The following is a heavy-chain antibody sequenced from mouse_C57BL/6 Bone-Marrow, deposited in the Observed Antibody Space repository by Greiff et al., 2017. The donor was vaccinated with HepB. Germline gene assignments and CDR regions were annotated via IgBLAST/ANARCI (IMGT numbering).Heavy chain of an antibody. D-gene: IGHD6-1*01. CDR2: IDPEDGDT. Sequence: EVQLQQSGAELVKPGASVKLSCTASGFNIKDYYMHWVKQRTEQGLEWIGRIDPEDGDTKYAQKFKGKATITADTSSNTAYLQLSSLTSEDTAVYYCASGGSYGGWYFDVWGTGTTVTVAS. V-gene: IGHV14-2*01. CDR1: GFNIKDYY. J-gene: IGHJ1*03. CDR3: ASGGSYGGWYFDV.